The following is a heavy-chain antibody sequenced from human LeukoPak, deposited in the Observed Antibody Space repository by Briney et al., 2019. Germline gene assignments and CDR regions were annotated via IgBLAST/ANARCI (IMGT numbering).Heavy chain of an antibody. J-gene: IGHJ4*02. V-gene: IGHV1-8*01. CDR3: ARLYDSSGYYNPDFDY. CDR2: MNPNSGNT. Sequence: ASVKVSCKASGYTFTSYDINWVRQATGQGLEWMGWMNPNSGNTGYAQKFQGRVTMTRNTSISTAYMELSSLRSEDTAVYYCARLYDSSGYYNPDFDYWGQGTLVTVSS. CDR1: GYTFTSYD. D-gene: IGHD3-22*01.